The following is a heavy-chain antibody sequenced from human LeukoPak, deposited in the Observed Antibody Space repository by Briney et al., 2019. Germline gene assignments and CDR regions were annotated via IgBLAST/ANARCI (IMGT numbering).Heavy chain of an antibody. CDR3: ARVGMTPVTFFDY. Sequence: PGGSLRLSCAASGFSVSSNYMSWVRQAPGKGLEWVSVIYSGGSTYYADSVKGRFTISRHNSKNTLYLQMNSLRAEDTAVYCGARVGMTPVTFFDYWGQGTLVTVSS. J-gene: IGHJ4*02. CDR1: GFSVSSNY. D-gene: IGHD4-17*01. V-gene: IGHV3-53*04. CDR2: IYSGGST.